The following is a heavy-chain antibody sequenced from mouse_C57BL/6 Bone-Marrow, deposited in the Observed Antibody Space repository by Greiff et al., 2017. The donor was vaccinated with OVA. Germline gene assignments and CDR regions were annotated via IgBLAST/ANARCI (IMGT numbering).Heavy chain of an antibody. J-gene: IGHJ2*01. D-gene: IGHD2-2*01. CDR3: ARDRSYYGYDGDFDY. CDR1: GFTFSDYY. V-gene: IGHV5-16*01. CDR2: INYDGSST. Sequence: EVKLMESAGGLVQPGRSMKLSCTASGFTFSDYYMAWVRQVPEKGLEWVANINYDGSSTYYLDSLKSRFIISRDNAKNILYLQMSSLKSEDTATYYCARDRSYYGYDGDFDYWGQGTTLTVSS.